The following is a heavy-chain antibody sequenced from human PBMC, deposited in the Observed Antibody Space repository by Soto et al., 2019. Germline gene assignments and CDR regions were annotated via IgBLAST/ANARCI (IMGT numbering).Heavy chain of an antibody. J-gene: IGHJ4*02. Sequence: GGSLRLSCAASGFTFSSYAMSWVRQAPGKGLEWVSAISGSGGSTYYADSVKGRFTISRDNSKNTLYLQMNSLRAEDTAVYYCAKPSFVEVPAAMPEPFDYWGQGTLVTVSS. CDR3: AKPSFVEVPAAMPEPFDY. V-gene: IGHV3-23*01. D-gene: IGHD2-2*01. CDR1: GFTFSSYA. CDR2: ISGSGGST.